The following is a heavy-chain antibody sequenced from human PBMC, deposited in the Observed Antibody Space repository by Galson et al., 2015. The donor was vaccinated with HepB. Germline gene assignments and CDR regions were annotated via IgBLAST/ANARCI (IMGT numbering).Heavy chain of an antibody. V-gene: IGHV3-23*01. CDR2: ISGSGGST. D-gene: IGHD6-19*01. CDR1: GFTFSSYA. CDR3: AKDLLFREQWSGFDY. J-gene: IGHJ4*02. Sequence: SLRLSCAASGFTFSSYAMSWVRQAPGKGLEWVSAISGSGGSTYYADSVKGRFTISRDNSKNTLYLQMNSLRAEDTAVYYCAKDLLFREQWSGFDYWGQGTLVTVSS.